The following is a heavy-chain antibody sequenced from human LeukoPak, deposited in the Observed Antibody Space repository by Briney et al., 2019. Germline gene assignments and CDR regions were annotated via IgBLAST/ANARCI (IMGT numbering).Heavy chain of an antibody. J-gene: IGHJ4*02. CDR2: VSNSGDAT. CDR1: GFTFSTYG. D-gene: IGHD3-16*01. Sequence: GGSLRLSCVASGFTFSTYGMIWVRQAPGKGPEWVSLVSNSGDATNYADSVKGRFTISRDNSKNTLYLQMDSLRAEDTAAYYCANIGSSTFGSTGFWGQGTLVTVSS. CDR3: ANIGSSTFGSTGF. V-gene: IGHV3-23*01.